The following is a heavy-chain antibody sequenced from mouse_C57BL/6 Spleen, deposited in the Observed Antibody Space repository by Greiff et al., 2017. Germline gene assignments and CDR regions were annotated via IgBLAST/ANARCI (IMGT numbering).Heavy chain of an antibody. CDR2: IHTHSGSP. J-gene: IGHJ3*01. Sequence: QVQLQQPGAELVKPGASVKLSCKASGYTFTSYWMHWVKQRPGQGLEWIGMIHTHSGSPHYNEKFKSQATLTVDQSYSSAYMQASSLTSEDSAVYYCARNYGFAYWGQGTLVTVSA. D-gene: IGHD1-1*01. CDR1: GYTFTSYW. CDR3: ARNYGFAY. V-gene: IGHV1-64*01.